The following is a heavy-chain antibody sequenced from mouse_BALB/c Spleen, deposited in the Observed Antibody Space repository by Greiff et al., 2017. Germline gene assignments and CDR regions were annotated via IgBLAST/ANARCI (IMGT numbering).Heavy chain of an antibody. CDR3: ARLYDGYYSY. CDR2: IYPGSGNT. D-gene: IGHD2-3*01. V-gene: IGHV1-63*01. J-gene: IGHJ2*01. Sequence: VQLQQSGAELVRPGTSVKMSCKASGYAFTNYWLGWVKQRPGHGLEWIGDIYPGSGNTYYNEKFKGKATLTADKSSSTAYMQLSSLTSEDSAVYFCARLYDGYYSYWGQGTTLTVSS. CDR1: GYAFTNYW.